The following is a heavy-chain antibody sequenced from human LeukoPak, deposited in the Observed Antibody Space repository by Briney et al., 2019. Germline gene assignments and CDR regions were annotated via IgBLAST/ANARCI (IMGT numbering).Heavy chain of an antibody. CDR2: ISSSSSYI. CDR1: GFTFSSYS. V-gene: IGHV3-21*01. D-gene: IGHD5-18*01. CDR3: ARDLTTRGYSYGYFDY. Sequence: GGSLRLSCAASGFTFSSYSMNWVRQAPGKGLEWVSSISSSSSYIYYADSVKGRFTISRDNAKNSLYLQMNSLRAEDTAVYYCARDLTTRGYSYGYFDYWGQGTLVTVSS. J-gene: IGHJ4*02.